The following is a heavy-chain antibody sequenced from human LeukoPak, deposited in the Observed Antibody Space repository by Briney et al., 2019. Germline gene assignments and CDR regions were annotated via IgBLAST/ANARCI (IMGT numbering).Heavy chain of an antibody. J-gene: IGHJ4*02. Sequence: GGSLRLSCAASGFTFSSYSMNWVRQAPGKGLDWVSGISDSGGATYYADSVKGRFTISRDNSKNTLYLQMSNLRAEDTAIYFCAKGRDNSGYYFFEYWGQGTLVTVSS. CDR3: AKGRDNSGYYFFEY. CDR2: ISDSGGAT. CDR1: GFTFSSYS. D-gene: IGHD3-22*01. V-gene: IGHV3-23*01.